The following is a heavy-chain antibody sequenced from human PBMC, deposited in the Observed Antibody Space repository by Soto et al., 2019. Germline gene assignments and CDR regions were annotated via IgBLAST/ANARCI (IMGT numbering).Heavy chain of an antibody. CDR1: GGSVSSGYYH. Sequence: SETLSLTCTVSGGSVSSGYYHWSWFRQPPGKGLEYIGYFHNSGSTNYNPSLKSRVTISLDTSKNQVSLKLNSVTAADTAVYYCAREGDNAGAYWGQGVLVTVSS. V-gene: IGHV4-61*01. CDR3: AREGDNAGAY. J-gene: IGHJ4*02. D-gene: IGHD1-1*01. CDR2: FHNSGST.